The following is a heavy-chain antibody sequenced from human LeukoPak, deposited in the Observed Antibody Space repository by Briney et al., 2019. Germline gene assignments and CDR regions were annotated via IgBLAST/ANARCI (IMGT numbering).Heavy chain of an antibody. CDR2: IYYSGST. J-gene: IGHJ4*02. CDR1: GDSISSYY. D-gene: IGHD2-15*01. Sequence: SETLSLTCTVSGDSISSYYWSWIRQPPGKGLEWIGYIYYSGSTNYNPSLKSRVTISVDTSKNQFSLKLSSVTAADTAVYYCARGNGSSGSCYSLWGQGTLVTVSS. CDR3: ARGNGSSGSCYSL. V-gene: IGHV4-59*01.